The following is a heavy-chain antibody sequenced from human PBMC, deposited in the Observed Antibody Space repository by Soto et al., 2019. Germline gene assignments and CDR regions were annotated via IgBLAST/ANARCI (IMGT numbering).Heavy chain of an antibody. Sequence: SATLSLPCAVYGGSFSGYYWSWIRQPPWKGLEWIGEIHHSGSPHYTPSLKSRVAIAVDTDRNQVSLKLSAVSAADTAVYDCGRGGHWRSTSCYAGNGFDPWGQGTLVTVSS. V-gene: IGHV4-34*01. CDR3: GRGGHWRSTSCYAGNGFDP. CDR1: GGSFSGYY. J-gene: IGHJ5*02. CDR2: IHHSGSP. D-gene: IGHD2-2*01.